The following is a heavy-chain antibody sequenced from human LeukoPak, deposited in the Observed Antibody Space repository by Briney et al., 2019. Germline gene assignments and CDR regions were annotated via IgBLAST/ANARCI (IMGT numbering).Heavy chain of an antibody. D-gene: IGHD3-22*01. V-gene: IGHV3-7*01. CDR3: ARDLPYDSSGYHPFDY. CDR1: GFTSSRYW. J-gene: IGHJ4*02. CDR2: IKQDGSEK. Sequence: GSLRLSCVASGFTSSRYWMTWFRQAPGKGLEWVANIKQDGSEKYYVDSVKGRFTISRDNAKNSLYLQMNSLRAEDTAVYYCARDLPYDSSGYHPFDYWGQGTLVTVSS.